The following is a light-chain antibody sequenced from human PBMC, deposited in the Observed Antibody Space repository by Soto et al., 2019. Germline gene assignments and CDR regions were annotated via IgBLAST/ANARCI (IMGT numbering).Light chain of an antibody. V-gene: IGKV3-20*01. CDR1: QSVSSNY. CDR2: GTS. J-gene: IGKJ3*01. CDR3: QCYGSSPLFT. Sequence: EIVLTHSPGTLSLSRVERATLSCRASQSVSSNYLAWYQQKPGQAPRLLIYGTSTRATGNPDRFSGSGSGTDFTLTISRLEPEDFAVYYCQCYGSSPLFTFGPGTKVDI.